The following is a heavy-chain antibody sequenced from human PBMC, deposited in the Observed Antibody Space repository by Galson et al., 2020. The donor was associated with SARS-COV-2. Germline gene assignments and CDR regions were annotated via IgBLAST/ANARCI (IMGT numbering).Heavy chain of an antibody. CDR2: ISSDGSNS. CDR3: ARGGEWELPYYVDY. V-gene: IGHV3-30*04. J-gene: IGHJ4*02. Sequence: GASLKIYCAASGFTFSNYVMHWVRQAPGKGPEWVAVISSDGSNSFYADSLKGRFTISRDNSKSTLYLQMNSLRAEDTAVYYCARGGEWELPYYVDYWGQGTLVTVSS. CDR1: GFTFSNYV. D-gene: IGHD1-26*01.